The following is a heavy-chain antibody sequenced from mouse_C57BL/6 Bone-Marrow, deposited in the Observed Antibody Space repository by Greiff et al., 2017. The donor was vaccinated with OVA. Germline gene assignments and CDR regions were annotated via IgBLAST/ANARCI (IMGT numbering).Heavy chain of an antibody. CDR3: ARGLDGYYEAY. V-gene: IGHV5-4*01. D-gene: IGHD2-3*01. CDR2: ISDGGSYT. Sequence: EVHLVESGGGLVKPGGSLKLSCAASGFTFSSYAMSWVRQTPEKRLEWVATISDGGSYTYYPDNVKGRFTISRDNAKNNLYLQMSHLKSEDTAMYYCARGLDGYYEAYWGQGTLVTVSA. CDR1: GFTFSSYA. J-gene: IGHJ3*01.